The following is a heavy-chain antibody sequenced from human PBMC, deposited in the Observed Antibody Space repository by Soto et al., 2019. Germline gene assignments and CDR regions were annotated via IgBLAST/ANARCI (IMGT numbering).Heavy chain of an antibody. J-gene: IGHJ5*02. V-gene: IGHV6-1*01. CDR3: AKGDNLGPKTGYAFDP. CDR2: TYFRSKWYN. D-gene: IGHD5-12*01. CDR1: GGSVSSNTAS. Sequence: SQTRSLTCTISGGSVSSNTASWNWIRQSPSRCLEWLRRTYFRSKWYNDNAVSVKSRIIINPVTANNQFSLQLNSVTPGDTAVYFCAKGDNLGPKTGYAFDPWGQGIMVTVSS.